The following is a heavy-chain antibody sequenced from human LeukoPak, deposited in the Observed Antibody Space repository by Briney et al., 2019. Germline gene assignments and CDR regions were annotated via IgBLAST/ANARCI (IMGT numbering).Heavy chain of an antibody. CDR2: RIAIFGTD. CDR1: GRTGIIYA. Sequence: SLKVSGKASGRTGIIYAISWVRQAPGQWLEEMGGRIAIFGTDNHGQRFQDRGTITGEESKSTAYMELNSLRSEDTAAYYCASCGSSTSCYTYYYYYMDVWGKGTTVTVSS. CDR3: ASCGSSTSCYTYYYYYMDV. J-gene: IGHJ6*03. V-gene: IGHV1-69*13. D-gene: IGHD2-2*02.